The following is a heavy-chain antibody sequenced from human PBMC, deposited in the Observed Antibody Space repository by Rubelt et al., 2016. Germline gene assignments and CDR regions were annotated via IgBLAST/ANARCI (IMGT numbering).Heavy chain of an antibody. V-gene: IGHV5-10-1*03. CDR3: GRGNSWYPL. J-gene: IGHJ4*02. CDR1: GYNFTTYW. D-gene: IGHD6-13*01. CDR2: IDPSDSYI. Sequence: EVQLVQSGAEVKKPGESLRISCKGSGYNFTTYWISWVRQTPGKGLEWMGRIDPSDSYINYSPSFQGNVTISADKSISTAYLQWSSLKASATAMYYCGRGNSWYPLWGQGTLVTVSS.